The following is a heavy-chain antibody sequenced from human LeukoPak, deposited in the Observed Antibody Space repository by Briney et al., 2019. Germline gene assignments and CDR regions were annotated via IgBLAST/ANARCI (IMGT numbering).Heavy chain of an antibody. V-gene: IGHV4-59*08. Sequence: SETLSLTCTVSGVSISSYYLSWIRQPPGKGLECIWYIHSSGRTNYNPSLKSRVTILVGTFKDQFFLKLSSVTAAGTGVYYCARLVDCSGGSCYYYFDYWGQGTLVSVS. D-gene: IGHD2-15*01. CDR1: GVSISSYY. CDR3: ARLVDCSGGSCYYYFDY. J-gene: IGHJ4*02. CDR2: IHSSGRT.